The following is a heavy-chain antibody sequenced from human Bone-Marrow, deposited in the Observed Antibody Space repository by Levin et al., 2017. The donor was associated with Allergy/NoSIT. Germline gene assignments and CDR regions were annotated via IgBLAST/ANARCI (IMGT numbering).Heavy chain of an antibody. CDR2: IKQDGSEK. V-gene: IGHV3-7*01. J-gene: IGHJ4*02. CDR3: ARDRQQLPTRGLTLDY. CDR1: GFTFSSYW. D-gene: IGHD6-13*01. Sequence: GESLKISCAASGFTFSSYWMSWVRQAPGKGLEWVANIKQDGSEKYYVDSVKGRFTISRDNAKNSLYLQMNSLRAEDTAVYYCARDRQQLPTRGLTLDYWGQGTLVTVSS.